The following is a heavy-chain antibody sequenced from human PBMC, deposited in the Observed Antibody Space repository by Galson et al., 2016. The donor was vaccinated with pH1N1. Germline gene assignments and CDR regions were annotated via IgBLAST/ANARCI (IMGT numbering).Heavy chain of an antibody. Sequence: SLRLSCAASGFTFSSFAMNWVRQGPGKGLEWVSSISSTGGDTYYAHSVKGRFTISRTNSKNTLYLQVNSLRAEDTAVYFCAKTTTHYLWYYYGMDVWGHGTAVTVSS. V-gene: IGHV3-23*01. CDR3: AKTTTHYLWYYYGMDV. D-gene: IGHD1-1*01. CDR2: ISSTGGDT. J-gene: IGHJ6*02. CDR1: GFTFSSFA.